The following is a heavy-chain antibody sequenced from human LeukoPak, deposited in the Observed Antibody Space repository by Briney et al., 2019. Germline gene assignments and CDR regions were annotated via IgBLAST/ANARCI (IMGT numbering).Heavy chain of an antibody. Sequence: PGRSLRLTCAASGFTFSGYGMHWIRQAPGKGLEWVAVISDDGTTKYYADSVKGRFTISRDNAKNSLFLHMNSLGAEDTAMYYCARDDSSGSHFDSWGQGTLVTVSS. CDR2: ISDDGTTK. CDR1: GFTFSGYG. J-gene: IGHJ4*02. D-gene: IGHD3-22*01. CDR3: ARDDSSGSHFDS. V-gene: IGHV3-30*03.